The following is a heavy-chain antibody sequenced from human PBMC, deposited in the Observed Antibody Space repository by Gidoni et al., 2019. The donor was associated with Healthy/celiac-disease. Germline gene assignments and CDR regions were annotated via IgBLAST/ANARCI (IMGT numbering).Heavy chain of an antibody. D-gene: IGHD6-19*01. Sequence: QLQLQESVPVLVNPSETLSLTSTVSGCSISSSSYYWGWIRQPPGQGLEWIGNIYYSGDTYYNPCLKSRVTISVDTSKNQSSRKLSAVTAADTAVYYCATGIAVAGDAFDIWGQGTMVTVSS. CDR2: IYYSGDT. J-gene: IGHJ3*02. CDR3: ATGIAVAGDAFDI. CDR1: GCSISSSSYY. V-gene: IGHV4-39*01.